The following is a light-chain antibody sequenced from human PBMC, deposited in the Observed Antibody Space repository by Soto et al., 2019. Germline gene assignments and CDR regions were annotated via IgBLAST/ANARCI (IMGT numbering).Light chain of an antibody. CDR3: QQRNIWPPVT. Sequence: IVMTQSPATLSVSPGGRATLSCRASQSVSRNLAWYQQKPGQAPRLLIYGAFNRATGIPARFSGSGSGTDLTLTISSLEPEDFAVYYCQQRNIWPPVTFGQGTRLEIK. CDR2: GAF. J-gene: IGKJ5*01. CDR1: QSVSRN. V-gene: IGKV3-11*01.